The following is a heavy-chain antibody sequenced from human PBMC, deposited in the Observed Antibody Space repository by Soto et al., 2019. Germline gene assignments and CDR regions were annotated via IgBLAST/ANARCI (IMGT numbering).Heavy chain of an antibody. D-gene: IGHD2-2*01. J-gene: IGHJ4*02. V-gene: IGHV3-23*01. CDR2: ISDSGGST. CDR1: GFTFSSYA. Sequence: GGSLRLSCSASGFTFSSYAMNWVRQAPGKGLEWVSVISDSGGSTYYADSVKGRFTISRDNSKNTLYLQMNSLRSEDTAVYYCAKYALCISSTCGAFDYWGQGT. CDR3: AKYALCISSTCGAFDY.